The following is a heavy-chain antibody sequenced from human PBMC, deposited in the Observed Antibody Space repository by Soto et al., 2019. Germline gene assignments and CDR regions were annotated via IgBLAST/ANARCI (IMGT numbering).Heavy chain of an antibody. CDR3: AKGHYYYDSSGYSESAFDI. Sequence: VGSLRLSCAASGFTFSSYAMSWVRQAPGKGLEWVSAISGSGGSTYYADSVKGRFTISRDNSKNTLYLQMNSLRAEDTAVYYCAKGHYYYDSSGYSESAFDIWGQGTMVTVSS. V-gene: IGHV3-23*01. CDR2: ISGSGGST. J-gene: IGHJ3*02. D-gene: IGHD3-22*01. CDR1: GFTFSSYA.